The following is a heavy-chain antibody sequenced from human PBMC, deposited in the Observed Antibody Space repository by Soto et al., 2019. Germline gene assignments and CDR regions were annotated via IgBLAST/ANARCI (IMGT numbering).Heavy chain of an antibody. J-gene: IGHJ6*02. CDR1: GFRFDDYN. D-gene: IGHD3-16*01. CDR2: ISWNGANT. V-gene: IGHV3-43*01. CDR3: SRETLSYGFASHV. Sequence: GGSLRLSCAASGFRFDDYNMRWVRQGPGKGLEWVSFISWNGANTFYADSVKGRFTISRDSSKKSVSLQINSLRSEDTALYYCSRETLSYGFASHVWGQGTTVTVSS.